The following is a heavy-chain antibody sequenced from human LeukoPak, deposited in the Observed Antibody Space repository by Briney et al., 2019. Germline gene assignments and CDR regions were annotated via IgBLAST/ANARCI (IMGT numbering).Heavy chain of an antibody. CDR1: GYTFTGCY. CDR3: ARDLTVYSGSYGY. Sequence: GASVKISCKASGYTFTGCYMDWVRQAPGQGLEWMGRINPNSGGTNFAQKFQGRVTMTRDTSISTAYMELTSLTSDDTAVYYCARDLTVYSGSYGYWGQGSLVTVSS. D-gene: IGHD1-26*01. V-gene: IGHV1-2*02. CDR2: INPNSGGT. J-gene: IGHJ4*02.